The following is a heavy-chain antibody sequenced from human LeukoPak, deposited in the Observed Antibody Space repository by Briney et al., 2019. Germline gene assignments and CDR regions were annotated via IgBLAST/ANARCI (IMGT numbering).Heavy chain of an antibody. Sequence: SVRSLRLSCSASGLTFSSYAMHWVRQAPGKGLEYVSAISSNGGSTYYADSVKGRFTISRDNSKNTLYLQMSSLRAEDTAVYYCVKDDRDYGDYVHWGQGILVTVSS. V-gene: IGHV3-64D*06. CDR3: VKDDRDYGDYVH. J-gene: IGHJ4*02. CDR2: ISSNGGST. D-gene: IGHD4-17*01. CDR1: GLTFSSYA.